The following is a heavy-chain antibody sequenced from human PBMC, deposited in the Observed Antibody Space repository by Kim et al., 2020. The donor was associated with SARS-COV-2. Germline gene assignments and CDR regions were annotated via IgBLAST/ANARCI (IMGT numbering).Heavy chain of an antibody. J-gene: IGHJ4*02. CDR2: LSSTGDGI. D-gene: IGHD6-19*01. V-gene: IGHV3-23*01. CDR3: TYASGWYEFDC. Sequence: GGSLRLSCAASAFTFSKHAMSWVRQAPGKGLEWVSTLSSTGDGIYYADSVKGRFTISRDNSTNTLILQMNNLRAEDTALYYCTYASGWYEFDCWGQGT. CDR1: AFTFSKHA.